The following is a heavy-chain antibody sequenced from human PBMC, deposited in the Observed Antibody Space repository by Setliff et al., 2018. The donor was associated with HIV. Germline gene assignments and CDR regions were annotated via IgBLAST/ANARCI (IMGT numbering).Heavy chain of an antibody. Sequence: ASVKVSCKASGYSFTSYYVHWVRQAPGQGLEWMGIINPSGGTTSYAQKFQGRVTMTRDTSTSTVYMELSSLRSEDTAVYSCARDAGYSVVGVAAYCYHTDVWGKGTMVTVSS. V-gene: IGHV1-46*01. D-gene: IGHD2-15*01. CDR2: INPSGGTT. CDR1: GYSFTSYY. J-gene: IGHJ6*04. CDR3: ARDAGYSVVGVAAYCYHTDV.